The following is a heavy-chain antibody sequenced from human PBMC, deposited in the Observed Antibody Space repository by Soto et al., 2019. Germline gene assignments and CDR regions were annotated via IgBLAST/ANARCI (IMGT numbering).Heavy chain of an antibody. V-gene: IGHV4-31*03. CDR2: ISHSGST. D-gene: IGHD5-18*01. CDR3: AREYTYGSNFFDC. Sequence: QVQLQESGPGLVKPSQTLSLSCTVSGGSISSAAYYWSWIRQHPGKGLEWIGYISHSGSTYYTPSLKSRVIISADTSKNPFSLNSTSVTAAETAVSYCAREYTYGSNFFDCWGQGALVTVSS. J-gene: IGHJ4*02. CDR1: GGSISSAAYY.